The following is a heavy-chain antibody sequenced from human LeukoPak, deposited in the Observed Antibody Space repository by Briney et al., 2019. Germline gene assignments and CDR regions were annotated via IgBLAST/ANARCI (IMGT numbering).Heavy chain of an antibody. CDR3: ARGGTQLTFPV. CDR2: MYYSGSA. Sequence: SETPSLTCSVSGGSISSYYWSWIRQPPGKGLEWIGYMYYSGSANYNPSLKSRVTMSVDTSKNHFSLNLTSVTAADTAVYYCARGGTQLTFPVWGQGTLVTVSS. CDR1: GGSISSYY. J-gene: IGHJ4*02. D-gene: IGHD4/OR15-4a*01. V-gene: IGHV4-59*01.